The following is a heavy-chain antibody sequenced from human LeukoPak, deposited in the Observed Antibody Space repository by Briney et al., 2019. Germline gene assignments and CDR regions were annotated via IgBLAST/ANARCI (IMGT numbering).Heavy chain of an antibody. D-gene: IGHD3-9*01. CDR2: IYYSGST. V-gene: IGHV4-59*01. J-gene: IGHJ5*02. CDR3: ARESMTYYDILTGYYKGWFDP. CDR1: GGSISSYY. Sequence: KPSETLSLTCTVSGGSISSYYWSWIRQPPGKGLEWIGYIYYSGSTNYNPSLKSRVTISVDTSKNQFSLKLSSVTAADTAVYYCARESMTYYDILTGYYKGWFDPWGQGTLVTVSS.